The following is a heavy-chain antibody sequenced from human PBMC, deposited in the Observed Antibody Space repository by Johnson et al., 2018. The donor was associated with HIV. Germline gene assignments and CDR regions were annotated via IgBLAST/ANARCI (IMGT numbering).Heavy chain of an antibody. V-gene: IGHV3-20*04. Sequence: VQLVESGGGVVRPGGSLRLSCAASGFTFDDYGMSWVRQAPGKGLEWVSGINWNGGSTGYADSVKGRFTISRDNAKNSLYLQMNSLRIDDTGVYYCAKDLGAAELTPDVFDLWGQGTMVTVSS. CDR3: AKDLGAAELTPDVFDL. D-gene: IGHD1-7*01. CDR2: INWNGGST. J-gene: IGHJ3*01. CDR1: GFTFDDYG.